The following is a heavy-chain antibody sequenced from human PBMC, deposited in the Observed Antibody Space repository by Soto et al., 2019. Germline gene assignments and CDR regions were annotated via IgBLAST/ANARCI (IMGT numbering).Heavy chain of an antibody. CDR3: ARALLVGGYSGNDEGYYYYYGMDV. V-gene: IGHV3-33*01. J-gene: IGHJ6*02. D-gene: IGHD5-12*01. Sequence: QVQLVESGGGVVQPGRSLRLSCAASGFTFSSYGMHWVRQAPGKGLEWVAVIWYDGSNKYYADSVKGRFTISRDNSKNTLYLQMNSLRAEDTAVYYCARALLVGGYSGNDEGYYYYYGMDVWGQGTTVTVSS. CDR2: IWYDGSNK. CDR1: GFTFSSYG.